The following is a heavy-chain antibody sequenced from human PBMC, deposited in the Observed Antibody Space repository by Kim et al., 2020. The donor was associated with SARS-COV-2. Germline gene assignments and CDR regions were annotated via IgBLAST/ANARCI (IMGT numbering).Heavy chain of an antibody. CDR3: AREEKREWLATRGLLDY. V-gene: IGHV4-61*01. D-gene: IGHD6-19*01. Sequence: SETLSLTCTVSGGSFSSGSYYWSWIRQPPGKGLEWIVYIYYSGSTNYNPSLKSRVTISVDTSKNQFSLKLSSVTAADTAVYYCAREEKREWLATRGLLDYWGQGTLVTVSS. CDR2: IYYSGST. CDR1: GGSFSSGSYY. J-gene: IGHJ4*02.